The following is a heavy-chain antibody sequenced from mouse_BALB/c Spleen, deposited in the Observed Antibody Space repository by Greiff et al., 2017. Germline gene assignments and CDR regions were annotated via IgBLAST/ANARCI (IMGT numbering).Heavy chain of an antibody. J-gene: IGHJ4*01. CDR3: AREGLEDAMDY. CDR1: GFTFSDYG. Sequence: EVMLVESGGGLVQPGGSRKLSCAASGFTFSDYGMAWVRQAPGKGPEWVAFISNLAYSIYYADTVTGRFTISRENAKNTLYLEMSSLRSEDTAMYYCAREGLEDAMDYWGQGTSVTVAS. D-gene: IGHD2-4*01. V-gene: IGHV5-15*02. CDR2: ISNLAYSI.